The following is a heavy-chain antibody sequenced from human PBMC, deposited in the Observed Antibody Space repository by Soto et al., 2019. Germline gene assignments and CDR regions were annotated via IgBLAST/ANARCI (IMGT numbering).Heavy chain of an antibody. CDR3: VKDRRITMVRGVPRFPFDY. J-gene: IGHJ4*02. V-gene: IGHV3-64D*08. Sequence: PGGSLRLSCSASGFTFSSYAMHWVRQAPGKGLEYVSAISSNGGSTYYADSVKGRFTISRDNSKNTLYLQMSSLRAEDTAVYYCVKDRRITMVRGVPRFPFDYWGQGTLVTVSS. CDR2: ISSNGGST. CDR1: GFTFSSYA. D-gene: IGHD3-10*01.